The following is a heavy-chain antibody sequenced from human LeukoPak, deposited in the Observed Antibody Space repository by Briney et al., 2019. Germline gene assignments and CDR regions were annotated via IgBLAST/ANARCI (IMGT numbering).Heavy chain of an antibody. V-gene: IGHV3-21*01. CDR1: GFTFSSYS. Sequence: GGSLRLSCAASGFTFSSYSMNWVRQAPGKGLEWVSSISSSSSYIYYADSVKGRFTISRHNAKNSLYLQMNSLRAEDTAVYYCARDPMTTVTPYYFDYWGQGTLVTVSS. J-gene: IGHJ4*02. D-gene: IGHD4-11*01. CDR3: ARDPMTTVTPYYFDY. CDR2: ISSSSSYI.